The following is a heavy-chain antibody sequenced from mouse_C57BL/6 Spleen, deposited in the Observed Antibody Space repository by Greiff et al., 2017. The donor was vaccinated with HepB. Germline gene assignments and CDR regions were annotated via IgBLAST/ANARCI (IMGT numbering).Heavy chain of an antibody. CDR3: ARYGNYLYYFDY. CDR2: INYDGSST. V-gene: IGHV5-16*01. J-gene: IGHJ2*01. Sequence: VESEGGLVQPGSSMKLSCTASGFTFSDYYMAWVRQVPEKGLEWVANINYDGSSTYYLDSLKSRFIISRDNAKNILYLQMSSLKSEDTATYYCARYGNYLYYFDYWGQGTTLTVSS. CDR1: GFTFSDYY. D-gene: IGHD2-10*02.